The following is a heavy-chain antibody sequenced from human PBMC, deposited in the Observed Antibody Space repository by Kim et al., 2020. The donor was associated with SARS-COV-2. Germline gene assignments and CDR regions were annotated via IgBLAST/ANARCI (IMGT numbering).Heavy chain of an antibody. CDR1: GFTFSTSG. CDR3: VRGIDCSGVTCYGGRWFDT. J-gene: IGHJ5*02. V-gene: IGHV3-74*01. D-gene: IGHD2-15*01. Sequence: GGSLRLSCAASGFTFSTSGMYWVRQAPGKGLVWVSRINSDGTNTTYADSVKGRFTISRDNAKNTLYLQMNSLRADDTAVYYCVRGIDCSGVTCYGGRWFDTWGQGTLGSVSS. CDR2: INSDGTNT.